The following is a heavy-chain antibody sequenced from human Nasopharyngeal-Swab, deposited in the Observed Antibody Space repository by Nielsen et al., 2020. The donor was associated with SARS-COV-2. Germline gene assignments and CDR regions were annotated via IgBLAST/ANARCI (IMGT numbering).Heavy chain of an antibody. J-gene: IGHJ4*02. D-gene: IGHD2-2*01. V-gene: IGHV4-34*01. CDR3: ARLLGYCSSTSCDY. Sequence: SQTPSLTRAVYGGSFSGYYWSWIRQPPGKGLEWIGEINHSGSTNYNPSLKSRVTISVDTSKNQFSLKLSSVTAADTAVYYCARLLGYCSSTSCDYWGQGTLVTVSS. CDR2: INHSGST. CDR1: GGSFSGYY.